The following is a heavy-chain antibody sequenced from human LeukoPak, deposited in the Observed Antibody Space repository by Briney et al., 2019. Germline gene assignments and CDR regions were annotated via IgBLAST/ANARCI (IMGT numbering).Heavy chain of an antibody. D-gene: IGHD3-3*01. CDR1: GGSISSYY. CDR3: AREKRGDYDFWSGSSYYYYYMDV. Sequence: KPSETLSLTCTVSGGSISSYYWSWIRQPPGKGLEWIGYIYYSGSTNYNPSLKSRVTISVDTSKNQFSLKLSSVTAADTAVYYCAREKRGDYDFWSGSSYYYYYMDVWGKGTTVTVSS. CDR2: IYYSGST. J-gene: IGHJ6*03. V-gene: IGHV4-59*01.